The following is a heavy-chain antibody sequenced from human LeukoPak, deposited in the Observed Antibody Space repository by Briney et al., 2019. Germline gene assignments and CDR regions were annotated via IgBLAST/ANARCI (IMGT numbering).Heavy chain of an antibody. CDR1: GGSISSSSYY. CDR2: IPYTGNT. Sequence: SETLSLTCTVSGGSISSSSYYWGWIRQPPGKGLEWIGTIPYTGNTYYNPSLKSRVTISVDTSKNQFSLKLSSVTAADTTVYYCARQDSSGYYDYYFDYWGQGTLVTVSS. J-gene: IGHJ4*02. CDR3: ARQDSSGYYDYYFDY. V-gene: IGHV4-39*01. D-gene: IGHD3-22*01.